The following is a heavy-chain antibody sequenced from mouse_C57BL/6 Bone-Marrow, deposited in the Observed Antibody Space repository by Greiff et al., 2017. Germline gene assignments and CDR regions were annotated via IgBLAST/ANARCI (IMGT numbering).Heavy chain of an antibody. Sequence: VQLQQPGAELVKPGASVKLSCKASGYTFTSYWMQWVKQRPGQGLEWIGEIDPSDSYTNYNQKFKGKATLTVDTSSSTAYMQRSSLTSEDSAVYYCAIVWFYAMDYWGQGTAVTVSS. V-gene: IGHV1-50*01. D-gene: IGHD2-10*02. CDR1: GYTFTSYW. CDR2: IDPSDSYT. CDR3: AIVWFYAMDY. J-gene: IGHJ4*01.